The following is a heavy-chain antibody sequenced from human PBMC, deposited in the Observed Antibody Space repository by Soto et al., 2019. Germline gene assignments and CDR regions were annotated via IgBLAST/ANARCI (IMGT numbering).Heavy chain of an antibody. CDR1: GCSISNSDYY. CDR3: VRRYGLGSAHWFGP. D-gene: IGHD3-10*01. Sequence: SETLSLTCTVSGCSISNSDYYWGWIPQPPGKGLEGIGSLYYNGNTLSNPSLQRLVTISVNTSKNLFTLNLSPLTAADTAVYYCVRRYGLGSAHWFGPWGQGTLVTVSS. V-gene: IGHV4-39*01. J-gene: IGHJ5*02. CDR2: LYYNGNT.